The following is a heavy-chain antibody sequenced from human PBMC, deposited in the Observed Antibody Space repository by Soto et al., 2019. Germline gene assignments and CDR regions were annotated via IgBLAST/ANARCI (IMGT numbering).Heavy chain of an antibody. CDR2: ISSSSSYI. V-gene: IGHV3-21*01. Sequence: EVQLVESGGGLVKPGGSLRLSCAASGFTFSSYSMNWVRQAPGKGLEWVSSISSSSSYIYYADSVKGRFTISRDNAKNSLYLQMNSLRAEDTAVYYCAKDLAAMAPYYYYGMDVWGQGTTVTVSS. J-gene: IGHJ6*02. D-gene: IGHD5-18*01. CDR3: AKDLAAMAPYYYYGMDV. CDR1: GFTFSSYS.